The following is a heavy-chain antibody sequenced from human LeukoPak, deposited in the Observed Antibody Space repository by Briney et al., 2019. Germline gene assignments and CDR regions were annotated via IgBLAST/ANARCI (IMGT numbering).Heavy chain of an antibody. CDR3: ARDRLGYCSSTSCYTSYYYMDV. CDR1: GFTFSSYS. CDR2: ISSSSSTI. J-gene: IGHJ6*03. Sequence: PGGSLRLSCAASGFTFSSYSMNWVRQAPGKGLEWVSYISSSSSTIYYADSVKGRFTISRDNAKNSLYLQMNSLRAEDTAVYYCARDRLGYCSSTSCYTSYYYMDVWGKGTTVTVSS. D-gene: IGHD2-2*02. V-gene: IGHV3-48*01.